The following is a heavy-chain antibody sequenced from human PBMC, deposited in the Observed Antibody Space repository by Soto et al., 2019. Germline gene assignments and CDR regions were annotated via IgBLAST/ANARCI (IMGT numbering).Heavy chain of an antibody. Sequence: SETLSLTCAVYGGSFSGYYWSWIRQPPGKGLEWIGEINHSGSTNYNPSLKSRVTISVDTSKNQFSLKLSSVTAADTAVYYCARGLLEVAGTGDGRDYWGQGTLVTVSS. J-gene: IGHJ4*02. CDR2: INHSGST. CDR1: GGSFSGYY. V-gene: IGHV4-34*01. D-gene: IGHD6-19*01. CDR3: ARGLLEVAGTGDGRDY.